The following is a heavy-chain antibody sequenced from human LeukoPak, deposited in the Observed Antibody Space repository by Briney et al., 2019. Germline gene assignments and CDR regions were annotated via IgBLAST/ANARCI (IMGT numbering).Heavy chain of an antibody. CDR3: AREIAAYDSSGYDILGH. CDR2: IYSGGST. V-gene: IGHV3-53*01. J-gene: IGHJ1*01. Sequence: PGGSLRLSCAASGFTVSSNYMSWVRQAPGKGLEWVSVIYSGGSTYYADSVKGRFTISRDNSKNTLYLQMNSLRAEDTALYYCAREIAAYDSSGYDILGHWREDTLVPVSS. CDR1: GFTVSSNY. D-gene: IGHD3-22*01.